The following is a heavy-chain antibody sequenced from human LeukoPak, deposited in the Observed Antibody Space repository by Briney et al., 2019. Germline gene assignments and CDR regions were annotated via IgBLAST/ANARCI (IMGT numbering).Heavy chain of an antibody. CDR1: GGSISSSSFY. D-gene: IGHD5-24*01. Sequence: PSETLSLTCTVSGGSISSSSFYWGWIRQPPGKGLEWTGSIYYRGNTYYNPSLKSRVTISVDTSKNQFSLKLSSVTAADTAVYYCARSRDGYISTFDYWGQGTLVTVSS. CDR3: ARSRDGYISTFDY. CDR2: IYYRGNT. J-gene: IGHJ4*02. V-gene: IGHV4-39*01.